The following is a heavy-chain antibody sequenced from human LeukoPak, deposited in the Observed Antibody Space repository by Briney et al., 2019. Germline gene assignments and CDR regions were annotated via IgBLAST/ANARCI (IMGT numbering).Heavy chain of an antibody. D-gene: IGHD6-19*01. J-gene: IGHJ4*02. CDR2: INHSGTT. V-gene: IGHV4-34*01. CDR3: ARLSSGWPYYFDY. CDR1: GGSFSGYY. Sequence: SETLSLTCAVYGGSFSGYYWSWIRQPPGKGLEWIGEINHSGTTNYNPSLKSRVTISVDTSKNQFSLKLSSVTAADTAVYYCARLSSGWPYYFDYWGQGTLVTVSS.